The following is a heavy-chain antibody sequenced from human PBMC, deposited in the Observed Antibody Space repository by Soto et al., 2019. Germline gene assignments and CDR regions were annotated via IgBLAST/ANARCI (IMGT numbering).Heavy chain of an antibody. CDR3: AQTLGLAVAGPGRFDL. J-gene: IGHJ2*01. CDR2: ITPIFGTA. D-gene: IGHD6-19*01. V-gene: IGHV1-69*12. CDR1: GGTFSNYA. Sequence: QVQLVQSGAEVKKPGSSVKVSCKASGGTFSNYAISWVRQAPGQGVEWMGGITPIFGTANYAQKFQGRVTITADESMSTAYMELSRLRSEDTAVYYCAQTLGLAVAGPGRFDLWGRGTLVTVSS.